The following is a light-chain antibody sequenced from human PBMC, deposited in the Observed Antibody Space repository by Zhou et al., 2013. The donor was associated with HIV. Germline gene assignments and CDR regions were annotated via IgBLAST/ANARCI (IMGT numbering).Light chain of an antibody. CDR3: QQYNSYPWT. CDR1: QKISSW. Sequence: DIQMTQSPSTLSASVGDRVTITCRASQKISSWLAWYQQKPGKAPKLLIYKASSLESGVPSRFSGSGSGTEFTLTISSLQPDDFATYYCQQYNSYPWTFGQGTKVEYK. J-gene: IGKJ1*01. CDR2: KAS. V-gene: IGKV1-5*03.